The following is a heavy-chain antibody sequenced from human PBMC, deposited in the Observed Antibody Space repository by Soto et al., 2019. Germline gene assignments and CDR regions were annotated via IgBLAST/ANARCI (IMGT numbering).Heavy chain of an antibody. CDR2: IWHDGSNK. D-gene: IGHD1-26*01. V-gene: IGHV3-33*01. J-gene: IGHJ4*02. CDR3: ARAVGPFDY. Sequence: PGGSLRLSCAAAGFTFITYGIHWVRQAPGKGLEWVAVIWHDGSNKYYADSVKGRFTISRDNSKNTLYLEMNSLRAEDTAVYYCARAVGPFDYWGQGTLVTVSS. CDR1: GFTFITYG.